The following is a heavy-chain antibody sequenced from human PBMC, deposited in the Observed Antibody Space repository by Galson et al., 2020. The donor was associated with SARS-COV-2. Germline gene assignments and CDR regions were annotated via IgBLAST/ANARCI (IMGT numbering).Heavy chain of an antibody. CDR3: ASQTRYGEDKDY. CDR2: IYYSGST. D-gene: IGHD4-17*01. J-gene: IGHJ4*02. Sequence: SESLSLTCTVSGGSVSSGSYYWSWIRQPPGKGLEWIGYIYYSGSTNYNPSLKSRVTISVDTSKNQFSLKLSSVTAADTAVYYCASQTRYGEDKDYWGQGTLVTVSS. CDR1: GGSVSSGSYY. V-gene: IGHV4-61*01.